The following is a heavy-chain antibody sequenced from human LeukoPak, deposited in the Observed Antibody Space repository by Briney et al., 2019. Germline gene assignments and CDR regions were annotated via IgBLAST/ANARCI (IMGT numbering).Heavy chain of an antibody. CDR1: EITFSTYW. Sequence: GGSLRLSCAASEITFSTYWMSWVRQAPGKGLEWVAHISQDGSEKHYVDSAKGRFSISRDNAKNSLYLQMNSLRAEDTAVYYCAKFYYESGSSQGFEYWGQGTLVTVSA. D-gene: IGHD3-10*01. V-gene: IGHV3-7*02. CDR2: ISQDGSEK. CDR3: AKFYYESGSSQGFEY. J-gene: IGHJ4*02.